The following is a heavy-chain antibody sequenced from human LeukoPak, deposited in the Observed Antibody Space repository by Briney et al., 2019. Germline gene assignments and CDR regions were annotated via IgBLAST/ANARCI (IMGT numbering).Heavy chain of an antibody. Sequence: PGGSLRLSCAASGFTFSSYWMSWVRQAPGKGLEWVAVISYDGSKNYYADSVKGRFTISRDNSKNTLYLQLNTLRAEDTAVYYCAKGKDGFNYEDYWGQGTLVTVSS. CDR2: ISYDGSKN. V-gene: IGHV3-30-3*01. D-gene: IGHD5-24*01. CDR1: GFTFSSYW. CDR3: AKGKDGFNYEDY. J-gene: IGHJ4*02.